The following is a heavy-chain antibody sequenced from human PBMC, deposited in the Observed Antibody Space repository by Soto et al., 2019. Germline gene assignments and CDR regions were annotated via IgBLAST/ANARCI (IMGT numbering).Heavy chain of an antibody. D-gene: IGHD5-12*01. V-gene: IGHV5-51*01. J-gene: IGHJ6*03. CDR2: IYPGDSDT. Sequence: GESLKISCKGSGYSFTSYWIGWVRQMPGKGLEWMGIIYPGDSDTRYSPSFQGQVTISADKSISTAYLQWSSLKASDTAMYYCARSESGYDYGLLLYYMAVWGKGTTVTVSS. CDR1: GYSFTSYW. CDR3: ARSESGYDYGLLLYYMAV.